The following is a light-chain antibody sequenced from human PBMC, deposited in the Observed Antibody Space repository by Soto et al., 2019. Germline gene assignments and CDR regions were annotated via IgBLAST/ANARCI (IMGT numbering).Light chain of an antibody. CDR1: STDVDNYNY. V-gene: IGLV2-14*01. CDR3: YSYINTSIFYV. Sequence: QSALTQPASVSGSPGQSITISCTGTSTDVDNYNYVSWYQQHPGKAPKPMIYEVSNRPSGVSNRFSGSKSSNTASLTISGLQAEDEADYYCYSYINTSIFYVFGSGTKVTV. J-gene: IGLJ1*01. CDR2: EVS.